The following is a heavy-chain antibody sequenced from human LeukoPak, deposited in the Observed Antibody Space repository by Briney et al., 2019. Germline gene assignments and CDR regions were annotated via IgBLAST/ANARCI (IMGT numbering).Heavy chain of an antibody. CDR1: GGSISSYY. V-gene: IGHV4-59*08. J-gene: IGHJ6*02. CDR3: ARHGPGPYYYYGMDV. Sequence: PSETLSLTCTVSGGSISSYYWSWIRQPPGKGLEWIGYIYYSGSTNYNPSLKSRVTIPVDTSKNQFSLKLSSVTAADTAVYYCARHGPGPYYYYGMDVWGQGTTVTVSS. CDR2: IYYSGST. D-gene: IGHD3-10*01.